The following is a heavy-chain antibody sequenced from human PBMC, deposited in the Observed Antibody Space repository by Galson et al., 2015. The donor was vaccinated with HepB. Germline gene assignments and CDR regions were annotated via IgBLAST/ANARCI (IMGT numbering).Heavy chain of an antibody. CDR2: INSRGSTI. D-gene: IGHD2-15*01. CDR1: GFTFSSYE. V-gene: IGHV3-48*03. CDR3: ARDVEYCSGNVCYHRDNFDS. J-gene: IGHJ4*02. Sequence: SLRLSCAASGFTFSSYEMNWVRQAPGKGLEWISYINSRGSTIYYADSVKGRFTISRDNAKNSLYLQMNSLRAEDTAVYYCARDVEYCSGNVCYHRDNFDSWGREPWSPSPQ.